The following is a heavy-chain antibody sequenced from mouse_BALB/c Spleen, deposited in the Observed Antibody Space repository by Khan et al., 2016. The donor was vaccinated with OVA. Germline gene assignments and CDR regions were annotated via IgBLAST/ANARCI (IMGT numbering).Heavy chain of an antibody. CDR3: ARAGYGAFAF. Sequence: MQLEESGTVLARPGTSVRMSCKASDYIFTDYLIHWVKQRPGQGLEWIGSIYPGNNDTNYNQKFKDKAKLTSVPSASTAYMDFSSLTNEDSAVFYCARAGYGAFAFWGQGTLVTVSA. CDR2: IYPGNNDT. V-gene: IGHV1-5*01. CDR1: DYIFTDYL. D-gene: IGHD1-1*01. J-gene: IGHJ3*01.